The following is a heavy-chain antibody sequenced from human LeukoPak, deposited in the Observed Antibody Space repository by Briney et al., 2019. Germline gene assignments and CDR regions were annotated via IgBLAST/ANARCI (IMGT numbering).Heavy chain of an antibody. V-gene: IGHV3-21*01. CDR1: GFPFSTHS. J-gene: IGHJ4*02. CDR3: ARDLQEISSFYFDY. D-gene: IGHD3-16*02. Sequence: PGGSLRLSCAASGFPFSTHSLNWVRQAPGKGLEWVSSISAGGDFVYYGDSVKGRFTMSRDNAKNSLHLQMDSLTVEDTAVYYCARDLQEISSFYFDYWGQGSLVTVSS. CDR2: ISAGGDFV.